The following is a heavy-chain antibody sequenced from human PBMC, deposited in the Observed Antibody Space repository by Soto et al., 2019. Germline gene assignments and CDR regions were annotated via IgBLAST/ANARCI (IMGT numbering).Heavy chain of an antibody. Sequence: ASVKVSCKASGYTFTSYYMHWVRQAPGQGLEWMGIINPSGGSTSYAQKFQGRVTMTRDTSTSTVYMELSRLRSEDPGVDYCAGDPRYSHSWDRAWGGFGYWGQGTMVTVSS. CDR3: AGDPRYSHSWDRAWGGFGY. CDR1: GYTFTSYY. J-gene: IGHJ4*03. D-gene: IGHD6-13*01. V-gene: IGHV1-46*01. CDR2: INPSGGST.